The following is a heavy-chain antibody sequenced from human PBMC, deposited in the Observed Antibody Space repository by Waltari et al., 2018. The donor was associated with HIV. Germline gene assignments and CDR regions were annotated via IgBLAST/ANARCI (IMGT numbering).Heavy chain of an antibody. V-gene: IGHV3-30*02. CDR1: GFCFSISG. CDR2: IRYDGNTK. D-gene: IGHD2-15*01. CDR3: AKELRSGYSYYYYGMDV. Sequence: GQLVESGGGVVQPGGSLRLSCAASGFCFSISGMHWCRQAPGKGLEWVTFIRYDGNTKYYADSVKGRFTISRDNSKNTLYLQMSSLRAEDTAVYYCAKELRSGYSYYYYGMDVWGQGTTVTVSS. J-gene: IGHJ6*02.